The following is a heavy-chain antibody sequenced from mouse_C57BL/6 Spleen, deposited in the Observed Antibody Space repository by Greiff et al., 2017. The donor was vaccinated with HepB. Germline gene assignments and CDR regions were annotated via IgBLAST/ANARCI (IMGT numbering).Heavy chain of an antibody. D-gene: IGHD2-10*02. J-gene: IGHJ1*03. Sequence: VQLQQSGPELVKPGASVKIPCKASGYTFTDYNMDWVKQSHGKSLEWIGDINPNNGGTIYNQKFKGKATLTVDKSSSTAYMELRSLTSEDTAVYYCARRGYGNYPHWYFDVWGTGTTVTVSS. CDR2: INPNNGGT. CDR1: GYTFTDYN. CDR3: ARRGYGNYPHWYFDV. V-gene: IGHV1-18*01.